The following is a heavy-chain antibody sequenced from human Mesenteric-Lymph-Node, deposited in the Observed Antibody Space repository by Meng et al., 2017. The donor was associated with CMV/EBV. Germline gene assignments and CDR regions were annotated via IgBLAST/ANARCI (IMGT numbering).Heavy chain of an antibody. V-gene: IGHV1-2*02. CDR1: GYTFIDYY. CDR3: ARGDYDFWSGYQIIWFDP. J-gene: IGHJ5*02. Sequence: ASVKVSCKASGYTFIDYYVLWVRQAPGQGLEWMGWINPNTGGRHYAQKFQGRVTMTSDTSITTAYMELSKLTSDDTAVYYCARGDYDFWSGYQIIWFDPWGQGTLVTVSS. CDR2: INPNTGGR. D-gene: IGHD3-3*01.